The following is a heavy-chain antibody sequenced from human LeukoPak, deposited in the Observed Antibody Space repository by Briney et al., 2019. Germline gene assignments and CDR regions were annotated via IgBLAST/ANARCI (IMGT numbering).Heavy chain of an antibody. V-gene: IGHV3-15*01. CDR2: IKSKTDGGTT. Sequence: GGSLRLSCAASGFTFSNAWLSCVRQAPGKGLEWVGRIKSKTDGGTTDYAAPVKGRFTISRDDSKNTLYLQMNSLKTEDTAVYYCTTTFDSSGFPAWGQGTLVTVSS. D-gene: IGHD6-19*01. CDR1: GFTFSNAW. J-gene: IGHJ5*02. CDR3: TTTFDSSGFPA.